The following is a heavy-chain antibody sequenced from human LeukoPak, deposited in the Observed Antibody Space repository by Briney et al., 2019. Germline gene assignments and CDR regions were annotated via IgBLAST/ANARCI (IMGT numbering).Heavy chain of an antibody. V-gene: IGHV1-46*01. D-gene: IGHD6-6*01. CDR2: INPSGGSS. J-gene: IGHJ4*02. CDR1: GYTFTSYY. Sequence: GASVKVSCKASGYTFTSYYMHWVRLAPGQGLEWMGIINPSGGSSSYAQKFQGRVTMTRDTSTSTVYMELSSLRSEDTAVYYYASYYFDYWGQGTLVTVSS. CDR3: ASYYFDY.